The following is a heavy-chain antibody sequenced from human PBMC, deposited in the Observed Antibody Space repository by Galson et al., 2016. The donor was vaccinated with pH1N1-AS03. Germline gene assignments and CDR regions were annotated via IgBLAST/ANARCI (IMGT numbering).Heavy chain of an antibody. D-gene: IGHD6-19*01. CDR1: GFTFSSYA. CDR3: ARELHYGWLVPGY. CDR2: ISGSGGST. V-gene: IGHV3-23*01. J-gene: IGHJ4*02. Sequence: SLRLSCAASGFTFSSYAMSWVRQAPGKGLEWVSAISGSGGSTYYADSVKGRFTISRDNSKNTLYLQMNSLRDEDTAVYYCARELHYGWLVPGYWGQGTLVTVSS.